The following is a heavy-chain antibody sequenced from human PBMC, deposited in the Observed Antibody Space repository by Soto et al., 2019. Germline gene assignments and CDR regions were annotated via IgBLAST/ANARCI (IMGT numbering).Heavy chain of an antibody. CDR3: ARTEGYCSGGSCYWAVGFDP. V-gene: IGHV4-59*01. D-gene: IGHD2-15*01. Sequence: QVQLQESGPGLVKPSETLSLTCTVSGGSISSYYWSWIRQPPGKGLEWIGYIYYSGSTNYNPSLKRRVTISVDTSKNQFSLKLSSVTAADTAVYYCARTEGYCSGGSCYWAVGFDPWGQGTLVTVSS. CDR1: GGSISSYY. CDR2: IYYSGST. J-gene: IGHJ5*02.